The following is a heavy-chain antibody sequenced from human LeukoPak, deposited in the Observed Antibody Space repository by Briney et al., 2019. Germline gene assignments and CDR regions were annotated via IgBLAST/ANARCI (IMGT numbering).Heavy chain of an antibody. CDR1: GGSISSYY. V-gene: IGHV4-59*01. CDR3: ARGPAAMRVFDY. CDR2: IYYSGST. Sequence: SETLSLTCTVSGGSISSYYWSWIRQPPGKGLEWIGYIYYSGSTNYNPSLKSRVTISVDTSKNQFSLKLSSVTAADTAVYYCARGPAAMRVFDYWGQGTLVTVPS. D-gene: IGHD2-2*01. J-gene: IGHJ4*02.